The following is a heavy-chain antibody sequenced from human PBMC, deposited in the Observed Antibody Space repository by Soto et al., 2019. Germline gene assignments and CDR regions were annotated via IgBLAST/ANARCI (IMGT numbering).Heavy chain of an antibody. J-gene: IGHJ4*02. CDR3: AKDGGNYGDSY. D-gene: IGHD4-17*01. CDR1: GFTFSNFA. Sequence: GGSLRLSCVASGFTFSNFAMAWVRQAPGEGLEWVSAISGSGDDTFYADSMKGRFTISRDNSKNTLYLQMNSLRAEDTAVYYCAKDGGNYGDSYWGQGTLVTVSS. V-gene: IGHV3-23*01. CDR2: ISGSGDDT.